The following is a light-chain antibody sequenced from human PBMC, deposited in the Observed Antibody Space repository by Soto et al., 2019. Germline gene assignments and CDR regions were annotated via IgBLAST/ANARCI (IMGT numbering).Light chain of an antibody. CDR1: QSLRHSSGNNY. Sequence: EIVMTQSPLSLPVSPGEPASISCRSSQSLRHSSGNNYLDWYQQKPGQSPQLVIYLGSNRASGVPDRFSGSGSGTDFTLKISRVEAEDVAIYYCMQALQTPRTFGQGTKVEIK. CDR2: LGS. V-gene: IGKV2-28*01. J-gene: IGKJ1*01. CDR3: MQALQTPRT.